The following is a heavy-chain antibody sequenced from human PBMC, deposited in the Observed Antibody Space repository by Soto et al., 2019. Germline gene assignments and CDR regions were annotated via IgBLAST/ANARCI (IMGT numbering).Heavy chain of an antibody. V-gene: IGHV5-51*01. CDR2: IYPGDSDT. J-gene: IGHJ4*02. Sequence: GESLKLSCKGSGYSFTSYWIGWVRQMPGKGLEWMGIIYPGDSDTRYSPSFQGQVTISADKSISTAYLQWSSLKASDTAMYYCARLDTYYYDSSGYSDYWGQGTLVTVSS. CDR1: GYSFTSYW. D-gene: IGHD3-22*01. CDR3: ARLDTYYYDSSGYSDY.